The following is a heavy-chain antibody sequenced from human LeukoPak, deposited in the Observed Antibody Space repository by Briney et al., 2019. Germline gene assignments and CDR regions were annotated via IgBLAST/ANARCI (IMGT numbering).Heavy chain of an antibody. CDR1: GFTFSSYW. J-gene: IGHJ6*03. V-gene: IGHV3-7*01. D-gene: IGHD4-17*01. CDR3: ARDFAVTTYYYYYYMDV. Sequence: GGSLRLSCAASGFTFSSYWMSWIRQAPGKGLEWVANIKQDGSEKYYVDSVKGRFTISRDNAKNSLYLQMNSLRAEDTAVYYCARDFAVTTYYYYYYMDVWGKGTTVTVSS. CDR2: IKQDGSEK.